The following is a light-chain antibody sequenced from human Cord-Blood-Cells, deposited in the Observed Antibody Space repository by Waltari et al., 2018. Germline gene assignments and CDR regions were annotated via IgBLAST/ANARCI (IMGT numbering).Light chain of an antibody. V-gene: IGKV4-1*01. CDR2: WAS. J-gene: IGKJ2*01. CDR1: QSVLYSSNNKNY. CDR3: QQYYSTPL. Sequence: DIVLTQPPDSLAVARGERGAITGNSSQSVLYSSNNKNYLAWYQQKPGQPPKLLIYWASTRESGVPDRFSGSGSGTDFTLTISSLQAEDVAVYYCQQYYSTPLFGQGTKLEIK.